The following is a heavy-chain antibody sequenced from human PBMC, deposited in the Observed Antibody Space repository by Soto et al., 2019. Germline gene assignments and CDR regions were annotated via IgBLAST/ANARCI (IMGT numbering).Heavy chain of an antibody. V-gene: IGHV6-1*01. CDR2: TYYRSNWRH. Sequence: SQTLSLTCAISGDSVSSNTAAWNWIRSAPSRGLEWLGRTYYRSNWRHDYAVSVKSRITVNPDTSKNHFSLQLSSVTPDDTAVYYCARGVAGSGFDLWGQGPLVTVSS. D-gene: IGHD6-19*01. CDR3: ARGVAGSGFDL. J-gene: IGHJ4*02. CDR1: GDSVSSNTAA.